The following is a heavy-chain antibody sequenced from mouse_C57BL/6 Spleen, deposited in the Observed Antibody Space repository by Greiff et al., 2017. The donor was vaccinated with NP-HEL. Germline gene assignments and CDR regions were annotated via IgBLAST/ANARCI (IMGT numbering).Heavy chain of an antibody. J-gene: IGHJ3*01. CDR1: GYTFTDYN. CDR2: INPNNGGT. V-gene: IGHV1-22*01. CDR3: ARNYGSSYLAWFAY. Sequence: EVQLQQSGPELVKPGASVKMSCKASGYTFTDYNMHWVKQSHGKSLEWIGYINPNNGGTSYNQKFKGKATLTVNKSSSTAYMELRSLTSEDSAVYYCARNYGSSYLAWFAYWGQGTLVTVSA. D-gene: IGHD1-1*01.